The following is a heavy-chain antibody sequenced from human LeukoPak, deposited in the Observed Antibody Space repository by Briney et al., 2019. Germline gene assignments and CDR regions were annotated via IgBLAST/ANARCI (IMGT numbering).Heavy chain of an antibody. V-gene: IGHV3-23*01. J-gene: IGHJ6*02. CDR3: AKDSGQLDPYYYYYGMDV. Sequence: GGSLRLSCAASGFTFSSYAMSWVRQAPGKGLEWVSAISGSGGSTYYADSVKGRFTISRHNSKNTLYLQMNSLRAEDTAVYYCAKDSGQLDPYYYYYGMDVWGQGTTVTVSS. CDR1: GFTFSSYA. CDR2: ISGSGGST. D-gene: IGHD6-13*01.